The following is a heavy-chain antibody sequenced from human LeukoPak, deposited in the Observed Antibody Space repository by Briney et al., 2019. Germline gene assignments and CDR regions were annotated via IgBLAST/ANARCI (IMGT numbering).Heavy chain of an antibody. CDR1: GFTFRSYW. CDR3: ARDRPSEITTVPRAFGI. CDR2: IKEDGSEK. D-gene: IGHD1-1*01. V-gene: IGHV3-7*01. Sequence: GGSLRLSCAASGFTFRSYWMTWVRQAPGKGLEWVANIKEDGSEKNYVDSVRGRFTISRDNAKNSLYLQMSSLRVEDTAVYYCARDRPSEITTVPRAFGIWGQGTMVTVSS. J-gene: IGHJ3*02.